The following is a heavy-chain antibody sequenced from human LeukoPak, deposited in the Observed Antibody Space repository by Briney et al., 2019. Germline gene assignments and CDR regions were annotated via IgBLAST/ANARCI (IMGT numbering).Heavy chain of an antibody. J-gene: IGHJ6*04. V-gene: IGHV1-18*04. CDR3: ARRTGRYFGSGSAYGMDV. Sequence: GASVKVSCKASGYTFTSYGISWVRQAPGQGLEWMGWISAYNGNTNYAQKLQGRVTMTTDTSTSTAYMGLRSLRSDDTAIYYCARRTGRYFGSGSAYGMDVWGGGTTVTVSS. CDR2: ISAYNGNT. CDR1: GYTFTSYG. D-gene: IGHD3-10*01.